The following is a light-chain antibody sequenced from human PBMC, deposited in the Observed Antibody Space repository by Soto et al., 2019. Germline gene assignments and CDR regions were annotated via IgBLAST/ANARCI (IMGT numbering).Light chain of an antibody. CDR2: AVS. CDR3: RSYAGSNIRV. J-gene: IGLJ3*02. Sequence: QSALTQPPSASGSPGQSVTISCTGTSSDVGGYNYVSWYQQHLGKAPKLMIYAVSKRPSGVPDRFSGSKSGNTASLTVSGLQAEDEADYYCRSYAGSNIRVFGGGTKLTVL. V-gene: IGLV2-8*01. CDR1: SSDVGGYNY.